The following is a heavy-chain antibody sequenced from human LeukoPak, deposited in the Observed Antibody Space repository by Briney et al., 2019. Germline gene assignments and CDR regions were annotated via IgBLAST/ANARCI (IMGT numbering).Heavy chain of an antibody. Sequence: ASVKLSCNASGYTFTSYGISWVRQAPGHRLEWMGWISAYNGNTNYAQKLQGRVTMTRDTSISTAYMELTRLTADDTAVYYCASTACSGNCYFDYWGKGTLVTVSS. CDR2: ISAYNGNT. CDR1: GYTFTSYG. V-gene: IGHV1-18*01. D-gene: IGHD2-15*01. J-gene: IGHJ4*02. CDR3: ASTACSGNCYFDY.